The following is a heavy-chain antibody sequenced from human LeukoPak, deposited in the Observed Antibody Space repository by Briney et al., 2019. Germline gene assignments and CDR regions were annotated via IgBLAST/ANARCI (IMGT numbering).Heavy chain of an antibody. CDR2: IYYSGST. J-gene: IGHJ3*02. V-gene: IGHV4-59*01. Sequence: SETLSLTCTVSGGSISSYHWSWIRQPPGKGLEWIGYIYYSGSTNYNPSLKSRVTISVDTSKNQFSLKLSSVTAADTAVYYCARGAGRDAFDIWGQGTMVTVSS. CDR3: ARGAGRDAFDI. CDR1: GGSISSYH. D-gene: IGHD6-19*01.